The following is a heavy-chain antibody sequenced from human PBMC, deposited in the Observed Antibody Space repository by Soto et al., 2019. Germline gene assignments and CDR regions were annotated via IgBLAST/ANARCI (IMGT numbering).Heavy chain of an antibody. Sequence: QVQLVESGGGVVQPGRSLRLSCAASGFTFSSYAMHWVRQAPGKGLEWVAVISYDGSNKYYADSVKGRFTISRDNSKNTLYLQMNSLRAEDTAVYYCARDVAAVAGLDYWGQGTLVTVSS. J-gene: IGHJ4*02. CDR1: GFTFSSYA. D-gene: IGHD6-19*01. CDR3: ARDVAAVAGLDY. V-gene: IGHV3-30-3*01. CDR2: ISYDGSNK.